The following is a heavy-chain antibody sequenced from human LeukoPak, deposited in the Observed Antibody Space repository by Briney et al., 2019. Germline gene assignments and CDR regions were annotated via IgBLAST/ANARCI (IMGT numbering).Heavy chain of an antibody. CDR2: ISSRGDST. V-gene: IGHV3-21*04. CDR3: VRGPRPDITVAHTVEN. Sequence: PGGSLRLTCAASGFTFSSYWMHWVRQVPGRGLEWVSTISSRGDSTYVADSVKGRFTISRDNSKNSLYLQMNTVRAEDTAVYYCVRGPRPDITVAHTVENWGQGTLVTVSS. J-gene: IGHJ4*02. D-gene: IGHD6-19*01. CDR1: GFTFSSYW.